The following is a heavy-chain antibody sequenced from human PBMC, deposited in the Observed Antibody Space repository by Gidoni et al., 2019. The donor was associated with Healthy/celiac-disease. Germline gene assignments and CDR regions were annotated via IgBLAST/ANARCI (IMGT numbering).Heavy chain of an antibody. J-gene: IGHJ4*02. CDR2: ISYDVSNK. CDR1: GFTFSSYA. Sequence: QVQLVESGGGVVQPGRSLRLSCAASGFTFSSYAMHWVRQAPGKGLEWVAVISYDVSNKYYADSVKGRFTISRDNSKNTLYLQMNSLRAEDTAVYYCARESHVLRFLEWSDNQEYYFDYWGQGTLVTVSS. D-gene: IGHD3-3*01. CDR3: ARESHVLRFLEWSDNQEYYFDY. V-gene: IGHV3-30-3*01.